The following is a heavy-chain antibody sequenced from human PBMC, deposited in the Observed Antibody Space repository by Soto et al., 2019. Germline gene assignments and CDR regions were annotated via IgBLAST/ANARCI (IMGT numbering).Heavy chain of an antibody. J-gene: IGHJ4*02. Sequence: EVPLLESGGGLVQPGGSLRLSCAASGFTFSSYAMNWVRQAPGKGLEWVSVISGSGGSTYYTDSVKGRFTISRDNSKSTRYLQMNSLRAEDTAVYYCARRSSSWYFDCWGQGTLVTVSS. CDR3: ARRSSSWYFDC. CDR2: ISGSGGST. D-gene: IGHD6-13*01. CDR1: GFTFSSYA. V-gene: IGHV3-23*01.